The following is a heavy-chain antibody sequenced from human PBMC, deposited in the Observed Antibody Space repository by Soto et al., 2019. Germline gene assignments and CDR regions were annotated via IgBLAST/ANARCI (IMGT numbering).Heavy chain of an antibody. V-gene: IGHV4-31*03. D-gene: IGHD1-20*01. CDR2: IYYSGST. Sequence: QVQLQESGPGLVKPSQTLSLTCTVSGGSISSGGYYWSWIRQHPGKGLEWIGYIYYSGSTYYNPSPMSRVTISVDTSKNQFSLKLSSVTAADTAVYYCARAPNWTVWYFDLWGRGTLVTVSS. CDR3: ARAPNWTVWYFDL. CDR1: GGSISSGGYY. J-gene: IGHJ2*01.